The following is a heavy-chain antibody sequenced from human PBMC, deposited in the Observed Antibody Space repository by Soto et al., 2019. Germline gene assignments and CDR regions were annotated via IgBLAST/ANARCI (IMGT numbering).Heavy chain of an antibody. J-gene: IGHJ4*02. CDR3: ARDDYPYYDDSSGYHFDY. CDR1: GFTFSDYA. Sequence: PGGSLRLSCAASGFTFSDYAMNWVRQAPGKGLEWVSYISDSSNTIHYADSVKGRFTISRDNAKNSLYLQMNSLRAEDTAVYYCARDDYPYYDDSSGYHFDYWGQGALVTVSS. V-gene: IGHV3-48*01. D-gene: IGHD3-22*01. CDR2: ISDSSNTI.